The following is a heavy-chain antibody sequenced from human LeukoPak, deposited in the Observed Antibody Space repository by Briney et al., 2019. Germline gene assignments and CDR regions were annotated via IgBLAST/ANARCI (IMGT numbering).Heavy chain of an antibody. CDR2: IYYSGST. J-gene: IGHJ5*02. CDR1: GGSISSGSYY. Sequence: SETLSLTCTVSGGSISSGSYYWGWIRQPPGKGLEWIGSIYYSGSTYYNPSLKSRVTISVDTSKNQFSLKLSSVTAADTAVYYCASFYCSSTSCYVVDPWGQGTLVTVSS. V-gene: IGHV4-39*01. CDR3: ASFYCSSTSCYVVDP. D-gene: IGHD2-2*01.